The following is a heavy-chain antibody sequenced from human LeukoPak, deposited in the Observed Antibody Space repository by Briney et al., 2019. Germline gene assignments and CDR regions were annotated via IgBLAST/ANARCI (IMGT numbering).Heavy chain of an antibody. CDR3: ARAGSGSGWYFDY. Sequence: GASVKVSCKASGYDFTSVGITWVRQAPGQGLEWMGWISPYNGNTRYVRKLQGRVTMTTDTSTSTAYMELRSLRFDDTAVYYCARAGSGSGWYFDYWGQGTLVTVSS. J-gene: IGHJ4*02. V-gene: IGHV1-18*01. CDR2: ISPYNGNT. D-gene: IGHD6-19*01. CDR1: GYDFTSVG.